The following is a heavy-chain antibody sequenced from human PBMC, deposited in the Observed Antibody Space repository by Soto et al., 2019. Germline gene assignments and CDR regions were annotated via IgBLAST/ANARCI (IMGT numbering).Heavy chain of an antibody. D-gene: IGHD6-13*01. CDR2: ISGSGGGA. J-gene: IGHJ4*02. Sequence: EVQLLESGENLVQPGGSLRLSCAASGVTFSTYAMNWVRQPPGKGLEWVSTISGSGGGAYYADSVKGRFTISRDNSKNPLDLQMNSLIGEDTAVYYCAKEGASSWYFFDYWGQGTLVTVSS. CDR1: GVTFSTYA. CDR3: AKEGASSWYFFDY. V-gene: IGHV3-23*01.